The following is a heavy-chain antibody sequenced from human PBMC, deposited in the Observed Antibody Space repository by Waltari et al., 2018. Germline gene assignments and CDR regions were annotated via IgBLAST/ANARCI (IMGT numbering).Heavy chain of an antibody. D-gene: IGHD2-15*01. CDR3: AREAHCSGGSCYPSGGFDY. CDR2: IYHGGST. Sequence: QVQLQESGPGLVKPSETLSLTCAVSGYSISSGYYWGWIRQPPGKGLEWIGGIYHGGSTYSHPSLKSRVTISVDTSKNQFSLKLSSVTAADPAVYYCAREAHCSGGSCYPSGGFDYWGQGTLVTVSS. V-gene: IGHV4-38-2*02. J-gene: IGHJ4*02. CDR1: GYSISSGYY.